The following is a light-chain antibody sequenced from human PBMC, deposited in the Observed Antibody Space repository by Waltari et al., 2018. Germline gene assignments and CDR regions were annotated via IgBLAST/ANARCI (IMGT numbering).Light chain of an antibody. J-gene: IGKJ2*03. V-gene: IGKV4-1*01. CDR1: QRVSNSSNNKNY. CDR3: QQYYRSPRYS. CDR2: WAS. Sequence: DIVMTQSPDSLAVSLGERATINCKSSQRVSNSSNNKNYLAWYQQKAGQPPKLLIYWASTRDSGVPERCGGGGSGTDFTLTISGLQAEDVAVYYCQQYYRSPRYSFGQGTKLEIK.